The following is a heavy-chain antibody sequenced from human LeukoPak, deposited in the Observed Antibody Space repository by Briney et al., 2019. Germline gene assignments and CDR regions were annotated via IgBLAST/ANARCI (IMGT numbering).Heavy chain of an antibody. CDR2: IRYDGSNK. Sequence: GGSLRLSCAASGFTFSSYGMHWVRQAPGKGLEWVAFIRYDGSNKYYADSVKVRFTISRDNSKNTVYLQMNSLRAEDTAVYYCAKDVESAKYYMDVWGKGTTVIISS. D-gene: IGHD3-3*01. CDR3: AKDVESAKYYMDV. J-gene: IGHJ6*03. CDR1: GFTFSSYG. V-gene: IGHV3-30*02.